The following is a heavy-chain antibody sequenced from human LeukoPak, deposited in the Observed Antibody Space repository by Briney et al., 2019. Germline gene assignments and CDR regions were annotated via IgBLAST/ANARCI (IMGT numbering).Heavy chain of an antibody. D-gene: IGHD1-26*01. V-gene: IGHV3-48*01. CDR2: ISSSSSTI. CDR3: AKGLSGSYLYRYYYYMDV. J-gene: IGHJ6*03. Sequence: QTGGSLRLSCAASGFTFSSYSMNWVRQAPGKGLEWVSYISSSSSTIYYADSVKGRFTISRDNSKNTLYLQMNSLRAEDTAVYYCAKGLSGSYLYRYYYYMDVWGKGTTVTISS. CDR1: GFTFSSYS.